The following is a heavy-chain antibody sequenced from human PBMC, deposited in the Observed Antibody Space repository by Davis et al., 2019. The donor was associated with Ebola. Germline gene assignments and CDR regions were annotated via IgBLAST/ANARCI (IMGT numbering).Heavy chain of an antibody. CDR1: GFTFSDYG. V-gene: IGHV3-30*03. Sequence: GESLKISCAASGFTFSDYGMQWFRQAPGKGLEWVAVIAPASTSTFYADSVKGRFTISRDNSKNTLYLQMNSLKTEDTAVYYCTFHWRGDFSDDYWGQGTLVTVSS. J-gene: IGHJ4*02. CDR3: TFHWRGDFSDDY. CDR2: IAPASTST. D-gene: IGHD3-3*01.